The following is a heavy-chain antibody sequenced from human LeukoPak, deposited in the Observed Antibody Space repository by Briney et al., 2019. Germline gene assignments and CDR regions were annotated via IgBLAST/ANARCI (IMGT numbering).Heavy chain of an antibody. CDR1: GFTFSNYW. Sequence: PGGSLRLSCAASGFTFSNYWMHWVRQAPGKGLEWVSGINLNGGSTGYADSVKGRFTISRDNAKNSLYLQMNSLRAEDTALYYCARGPWGIANSRLFDYWGQGTLVTVSS. D-gene: IGHD3-16*01. CDR2: INLNGGST. J-gene: IGHJ4*02. CDR3: ARGPWGIANSRLFDY. V-gene: IGHV3-20*04.